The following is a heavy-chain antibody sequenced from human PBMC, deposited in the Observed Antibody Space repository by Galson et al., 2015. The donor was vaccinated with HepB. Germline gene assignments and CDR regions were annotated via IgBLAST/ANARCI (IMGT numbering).Heavy chain of an antibody. CDR1: GGSISSSSYY. Sequence: ETLSLTCTVSGGSISSSSYYWGWIRQPPGKGLEWIGSIYYSGSTYYNPSLKSRVTISVDTSKNQFSLKLSSVTAADTAVYYCARDTYYYDSSGYYYSWFDPWGQGTLVTVSS. CDR3: ARDTYYYDSSGYYYSWFDP. V-gene: IGHV4-39*07. D-gene: IGHD3-22*01. CDR2: IYYSGST. J-gene: IGHJ5*02.